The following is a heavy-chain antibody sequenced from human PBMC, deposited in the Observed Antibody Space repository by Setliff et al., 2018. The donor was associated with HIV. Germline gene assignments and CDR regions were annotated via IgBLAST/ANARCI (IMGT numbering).Heavy chain of an antibody. J-gene: IGHJ4*02. CDR1: GDPVSSGSYY. V-gene: IGHV4-39*01. Sequence: SETLSLTCTVSGDPVSSGSYYWGWIRQPPGKGLEWIGSMYYSGTTYYNPSLKSRVTISVDTSKTQFSLKLNSVTAADTAVYYCGRAPDYWGQGTLVTVSS. CDR3: GRAPDY. CDR2: MYYSGTT.